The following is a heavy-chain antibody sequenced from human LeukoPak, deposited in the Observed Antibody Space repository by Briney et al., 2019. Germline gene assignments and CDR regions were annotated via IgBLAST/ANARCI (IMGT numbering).Heavy chain of an antibody. D-gene: IGHD3-22*01. J-gene: IGHJ3*02. CDR2: IYHSGST. CDR1: GGSISSSNW. CDR3: ARDRMWSSGSDPFDI. Sequence: SGTLSLTCAVSGGSISSSNWWSWVRQPPGKGLEWVGEIYHSGSTNYNPSLKSRVTISVDKSKNQFSLKLSSVTAADTAVYYCARDRMWSSGSDPFDIWGQGTMVTVSS. V-gene: IGHV4-4*02.